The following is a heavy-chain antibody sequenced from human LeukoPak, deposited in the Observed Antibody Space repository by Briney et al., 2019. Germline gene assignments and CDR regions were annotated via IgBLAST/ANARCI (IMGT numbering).Heavy chain of an antibody. Sequence: GESLKISCEGFGNSFTSNWIGWVRQTPGKGLEWMGVIYPGDSRTRYNPSFQGRVTISVDRTISTAYLQWSSLEASDTAMYYCASRQLSSTWSDPWGQGTLVTVTS. CDR1: GNSFTSNW. D-gene: IGHD5/OR15-5a*01. V-gene: IGHV5-51*01. CDR2: IYPGDSRT. J-gene: IGHJ5*02. CDR3: ASRQLSSTWSDP.